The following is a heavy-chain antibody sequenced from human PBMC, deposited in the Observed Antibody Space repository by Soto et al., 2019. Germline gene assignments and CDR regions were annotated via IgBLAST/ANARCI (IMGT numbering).Heavy chain of an antibody. Sequence: GGSLRLSCSASGFTFSSYAMHWVRRAPGKGLEFVSAISRNGDTDYADSVKGRFTISRDNSKNTLYLQMSSLRPEDTAVYYCVKDHCSSTSCYASVDYWGQGTLVTVSS. V-gene: IGHV3-64D*06. CDR1: GFTFSSYA. J-gene: IGHJ4*02. CDR2: ISRNGDT. CDR3: VKDHCSSTSCYASVDY. D-gene: IGHD2-2*01.